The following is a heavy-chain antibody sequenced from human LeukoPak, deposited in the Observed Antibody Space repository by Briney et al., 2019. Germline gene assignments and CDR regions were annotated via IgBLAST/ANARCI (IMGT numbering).Heavy chain of an antibody. V-gene: IGHV3-23*01. CDR1: GVTFSSYA. J-gene: IGHJ4*02. Sequence: GGSLRLSCAASGVTFSSYAMSWVRQAPGKGLEWVSAISGSGGSTYYADSVKGRFTISRDNSKNTLYLQMNSLRAEDTAVYYCATTYSSGWSPAVYYFDYWGQGTLVTVSS. CDR3: ATTYSSGWSPAVYYFDY. CDR2: ISGSGGST. D-gene: IGHD6-19*01.